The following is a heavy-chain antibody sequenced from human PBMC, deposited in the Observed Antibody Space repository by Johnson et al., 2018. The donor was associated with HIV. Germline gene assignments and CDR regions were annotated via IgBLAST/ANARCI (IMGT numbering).Heavy chain of an antibody. V-gene: IGHV3-30*04. J-gene: IGHJ3*01. Sequence: QVQLVESGGGVVQPGRSLRLSCAASGFTFSSYAMHWVRQAPGKGLDWVAVISYDGSNKYYADSVKGRFTISRDNSKNTLYLQMNSLRAEDTAMYYCARAKDAAYPYDAFDVWGHGTMVIVSA. D-gene: IGHD2-15*01. CDR2: ISYDGSNK. CDR3: ARAKDAAYPYDAFDV. CDR1: GFTFSSYA.